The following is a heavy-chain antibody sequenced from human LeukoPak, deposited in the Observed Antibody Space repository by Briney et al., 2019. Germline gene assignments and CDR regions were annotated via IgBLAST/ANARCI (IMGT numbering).Heavy chain of an antibody. CDR3: ASSEWDLRGMAFDY. CDR2: IYASGNT. D-gene: IGHD1-26*01. J-gene: IGHJ4*02. CDR1: GGSISSGTYF. V-gene: IGHV4-61*02. Sequence: SETLSLTCTVSGGSISSGTYFWSWIRQPARKGLHWIGRIYASGNTNYNPSLKSRPTISVDTSKNQFSLKLSSVTAADTAVYYCASSEWDLRGMAFDYWGQGTLVTVSS.